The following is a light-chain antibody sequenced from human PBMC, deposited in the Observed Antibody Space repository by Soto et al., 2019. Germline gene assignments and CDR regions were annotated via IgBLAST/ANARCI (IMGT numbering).Light chain of an antibody. CDR3: SSSTTSTPLVI. V-gene: IGLV2-14*01. CDR1: SSDLGLYDY. CDR2: DVS. Sequence: QSALTQPASVSGSPGQSITISCTGTSSDLGLYDYVSWYQQHPGQAPKLMIYDVSNRPSGVSYRFSGSKSGHTASLTISGLKAEDEADYSCSSSTTSTPLVIFGGGTKLTVL. J-gene: IGLJ2*01.